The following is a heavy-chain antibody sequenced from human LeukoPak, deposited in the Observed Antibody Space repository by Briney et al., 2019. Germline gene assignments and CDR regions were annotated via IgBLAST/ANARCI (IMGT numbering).Heavy chain of an antibody. CDR2: IYHTGST. V-gene: IGHV4-30-2*01. CDR1: DGSISSGSYY. J-gene: IGHJ4*02. CDR3: ARADYDFWSGFSN. Sequence: SQTLSLTCSVSDGSISSGSYYWSWIRQPPGKGLEWIGYIYHTGSTYYNPSLKSRVTISVDRSKNQFSLKLSSVTAADTAVYYCARADYDFWSGFSNWGQGTLVTVSS. D-gene: IGHD3-3*01.